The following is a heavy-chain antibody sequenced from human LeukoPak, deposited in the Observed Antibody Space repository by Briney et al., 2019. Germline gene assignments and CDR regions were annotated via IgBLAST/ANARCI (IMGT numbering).Heavy chain of an antibody. CDR3: ARETEMANLDY. J-gene: IGHJ4*02. CDR2: ISSSGSTI. CDR1: GFTFSGYS. V-gene: IGHV3-48*04. D-gene: IGHD5-24*01. Sequence: GRSLRLSCAASGFTFSGYSMNWVRQAPGKGLEWVSYISSSGSTIYYADSVKGRFTISRDNAKKSLYLQMNSLRAEDAAVYYCARETEMANLDYWGQGTLVTVSS.